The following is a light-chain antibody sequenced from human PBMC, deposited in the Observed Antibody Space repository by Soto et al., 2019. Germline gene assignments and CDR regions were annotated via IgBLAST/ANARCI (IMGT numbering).Light chain of an antibody. CDR2: EGN. V-gene: IGLV2-23*01. CDR3: SSSAPGSTFV. CDR1: SSAFGTFRL. Sequence: QSALTQPASVSGSPGQSITISSTGSSSAFGTFRLVSWYQHHPGKVPKLIIYEGNKRPSGVSDRFSGSEPGNTASLTISGLQAEDEADYYCSSSAPGSTFVFGTGTKVTVL. J-gene: IGLJ1*01.